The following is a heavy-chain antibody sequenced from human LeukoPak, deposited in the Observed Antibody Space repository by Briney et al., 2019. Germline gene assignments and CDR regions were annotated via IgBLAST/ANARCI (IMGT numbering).Heavy chain of an antibody. D-gene: IGHD2-15*01. J-gene: IGHJ4*02. CDR2: IYHSGST. CDR1: GGSISSSNW. V-gene: IGHV4-4*02. Sequence: PSGTLSLTCAVSGGSISSSNWWSWVRQPPGKGLEWIGEIYHSGSTNYNPSLKSRVTISVDRSKNQFYLKLSSVTAADTAVYYCARSRPDCSGGSCYWDFDYWGQGTLVTVSS. CDR3: ARSRPDCSGGSCYWDFDY.